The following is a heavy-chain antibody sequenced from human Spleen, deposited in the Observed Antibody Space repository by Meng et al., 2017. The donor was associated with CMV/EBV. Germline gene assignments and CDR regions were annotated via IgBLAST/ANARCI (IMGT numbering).Heavy chain of an antibody. CDR2: INPNSGGT. J-gene: IGHJ5*02. V-gene: IGHV1-2*02. CDR1: GYTFTGYY. CDR3: ARVGPLTSNNWFDP. D-gene: IGHD3-9*01. Sequence: GQLGPPGAEGKKPGASGKVSCKASGYTFTGYYMHWVRQAPGQGLEWMGWINPNSGGTNYAQKFQGRVTMTRDTSISTAYMELSRLRSDDTAVYYCARVGPLTSNNWFDPWGQGTLVTVSS.